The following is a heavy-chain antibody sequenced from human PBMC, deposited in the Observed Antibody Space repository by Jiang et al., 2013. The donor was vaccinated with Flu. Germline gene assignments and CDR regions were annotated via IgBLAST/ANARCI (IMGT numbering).Heavy chain of an antibody. CDR2: IYYSGST. V-gene: IGHV4-39*07. Sequence: ETLSLTCTVSGGSISSSSYYWGWIRQPPGKGLEWIGSIYYSGSTYYNPSLKSRVTISVDTSKNQFSLKLSSVTAADTAVYYCAGGKGELPIDYWGQGTLVTVSS. J-gene: IGHJ4*02. D-gene: IGHD3-16*01. CDR1: GGSISSSSYY. CDR3: AGGKGELPIDY.